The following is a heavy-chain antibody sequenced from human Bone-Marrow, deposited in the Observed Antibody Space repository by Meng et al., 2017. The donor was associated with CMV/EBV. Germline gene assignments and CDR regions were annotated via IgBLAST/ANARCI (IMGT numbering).Heavy chain of an antibody. J-gene: IGHJ4*02. Sequence: CAASGFAFSSYAMSWVRQAPGKGLEWVSAISGSGDYTYYADSVKGRFTISRDNSRNTLYLQMNSLSADDTAPYYCAKIGDYSNYFDYWGQGTLVTVSS. CDR1: GFAFSSYA. D-gene: IGHD4-11*01. V-gene: IGHV3-23*01. CDR3: AKIGDYSNYFDY. CDR2: ISGSGDYT.